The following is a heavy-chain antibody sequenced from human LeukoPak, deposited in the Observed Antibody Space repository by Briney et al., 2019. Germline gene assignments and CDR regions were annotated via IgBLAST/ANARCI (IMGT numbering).Heavy chain of an antibody. D-gene: IGHD6-6*01. V-gene: IGHV1-46*01. CDR1: GYIFTDYH. J-gene: IGHJ4*02. Sequence: EASVQASCKTSGYIFTDYHMHWVRQAPGQGLEWVGIINPGDGARRYAHKFQGRVTMTWDTSTSTFDMELNSLTSEDTAVYFCVRGMGIAARLLGNWGQGTLVTVSS. CDR3: VRGMGIAARLLGN. CDR2: INPGDGAR.